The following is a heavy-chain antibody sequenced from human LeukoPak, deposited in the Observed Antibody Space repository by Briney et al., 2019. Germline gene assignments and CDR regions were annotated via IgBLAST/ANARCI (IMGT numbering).Heavy chain of an antibody. CDR3: ARGRYYGSGSYRLGSDAFDI. V-gene: IGHV4-4*07. CDR2: IYTSGST. J-gene: IGHJ3*02. CDR1: GGSISSYY. D-gene: IGHD3-10*01. Sequence: SETLSLTCTVSGGSISSYYWSWIRQPAGKGLEWIGRIYTSGSTNYNSSLKSRVTMSINTSKNQFSLKLSSVTAADTAVYYCARGRYYGSGSYRLGSDAFDIWGQGTMVTVSS.